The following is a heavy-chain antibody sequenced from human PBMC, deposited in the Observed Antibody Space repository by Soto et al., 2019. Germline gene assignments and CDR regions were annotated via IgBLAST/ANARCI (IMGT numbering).Heavy chain of an antibody. J-gene: IGHJ4*02. CDR1: GGSISSSNW. Sequence: SETLSLTCAVSGGSISSSNWWSWVRQPPGKGLEWIGEIYHTGSTNYNPSLKSRVTISVDKSKNQLSLKLSSVTAADTAVYYCARRSAYCGGDCSDYFDYWGQGTLVTVS. CDR2: IYHTGST. V-gene: IGHV4-4*02. D-gene: IGHD2-21*02. CDR3: ARRSAYCGGDCSDYFDY.